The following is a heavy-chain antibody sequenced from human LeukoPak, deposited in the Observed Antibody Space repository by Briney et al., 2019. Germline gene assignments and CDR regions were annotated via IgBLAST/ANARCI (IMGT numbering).Heavy chain of an antibody. J-gene: IGHJ3*02. V-gene: IGHV1-2*02. CDR2: INPNSGGT. D-gene: IGHD3-10*01. CDR3: ARATYYYGSGAYGAFDI. Sequence: ASVKVSCKASGYTFTGYYMHWVRQAPGQGLEWMGWINPNSGGTNYAQKFQGRVTMTRDTSISTAYMELSRLRSDDTAVYYCARATYYYGSGAYGAFDIWGQGTMVTVSS. CDR1: GYTFTGYY.